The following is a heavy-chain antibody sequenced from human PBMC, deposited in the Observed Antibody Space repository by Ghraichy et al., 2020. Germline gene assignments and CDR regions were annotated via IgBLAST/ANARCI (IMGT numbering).Heavy chain of an antibody. J-gene: IGHJ4*02. V-gene: IGHV4-59*01. D-gene: IGHD6-19*01. CDR3: ARGVGSVWERRFDF. CDR2: IDHSGST. Sequence: SETLSLTCAVSGASITTSYWGWVRQTPGRRLEWLGFIDHSGSTSYNPFLRGRVTISRDTSKQQFSLRMTSVTSSDAAVYYCARGVGSVWERRFDFWGQGSLVAVSS. CDR1: GASITTSY.